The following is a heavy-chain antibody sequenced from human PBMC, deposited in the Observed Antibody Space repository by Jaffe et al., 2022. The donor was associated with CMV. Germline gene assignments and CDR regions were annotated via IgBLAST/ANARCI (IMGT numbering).Heavy chain of an antibody. D-gene: IGHD3-22*01. CDR3: ARDRGYYYDSSGYLATSYDAFDI. V-gene: IGHV3-48*03. J-gene: IGHJ3*02. Sequence: EVQLVESGGGLVQHGGSLRLSCAASGFTFRSYEMNWVRQAPGKGLEWVSYISGSGTTIYYADSVKGRFTVSRDNAKNSLYLQMNNLRAEDTAIYYCARDRGYYYDSSGYLATSYDAFDIWGQGTMVTVSS. CDR2: ISGSGTTI. CDR1: GFTFRSYE.